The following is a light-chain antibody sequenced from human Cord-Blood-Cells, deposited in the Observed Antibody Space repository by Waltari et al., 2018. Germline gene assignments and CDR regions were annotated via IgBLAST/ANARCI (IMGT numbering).Light chain of an antibody. Sequence: QSALTQPASVSGSPGQSITISCTGTSSDVGGYNYVSLYQQHPGKAPKHMIYDVSNRPSGVSNRFSGSKSCHTASLTISGLQAEDEADYYCSSYTSSSTLVFGGGTKLTVL. J-gene: IGLJ2*01. CDR2: DVS. CDR3: SSYTSSSTLV. CDR1: SSDVGGYNY. V-gene: IGLV2-14*01.